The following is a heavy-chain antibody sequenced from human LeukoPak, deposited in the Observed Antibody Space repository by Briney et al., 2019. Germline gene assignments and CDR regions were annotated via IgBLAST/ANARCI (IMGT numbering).Heavy chain of an antibody. CDR3: AVYYYGSGSNAD. J-gene: IGHJ4*02. CDR1: GFTFSTYS. Sequence: GGSETLSCAASGFTFSTYSMNWVRQAPGKGLEWVSSISSSGSYIYYADSVKGRFTISRDNAKNSLYLQMNSLRAEDTAVYYCAVYYYGSGSNADSGQGTLVTVSS. CDR2: ISSSGSYI. D-gene: IGHD3-10*01. V-gene: IGHV3-21*01.